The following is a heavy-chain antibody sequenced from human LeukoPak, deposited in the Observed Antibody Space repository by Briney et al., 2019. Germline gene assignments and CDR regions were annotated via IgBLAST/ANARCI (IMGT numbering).Heavy chain of an antibody. J-gene: IGHJ4*02. D-gene: IGHD5-12*01. CDR2: TSSSSTTI. CDR3: AKGHDSGYDDGGPFDY. CDR1: GFTFSSYS. V-gene: IGHV3-48*01. Sequence: GGPLRLSCAASGFTFSSYSMMWVRQAPGKGLEGVSYTSSSSTTIHYADSVKGRFTISRDNAKNSVYLQMNSLRAEDMALYYCAKGHDSGYDDGGPFDYWGQGTLVTVSS.